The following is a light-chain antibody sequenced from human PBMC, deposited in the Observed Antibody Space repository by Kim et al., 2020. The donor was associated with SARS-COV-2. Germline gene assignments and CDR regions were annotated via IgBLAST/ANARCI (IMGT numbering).Light chain of an antibody. Sequence: SVSPGDRVTLSCRAGQSVSSSLAWYQQKFGQAPRLLIFGASTRATGIPARFTGSGSGTDFTLTVSGLQAEDFAVYYCQQYDDWPYTFGQGTKLEI. CDR3: QQYDDWPYT. J-gene: IGKJ2*01. CDR1: QSVSSS. V-gene: IGKV3-15*01. CDR2: GAS.